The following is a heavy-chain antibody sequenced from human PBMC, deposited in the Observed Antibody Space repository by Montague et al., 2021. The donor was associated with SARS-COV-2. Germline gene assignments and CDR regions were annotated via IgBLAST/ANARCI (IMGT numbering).Heavy chain of an antibody. CDR3: AGGPAATYYYGMDV. CDR1: GGSISSGSYY. J-gene: IGHJ6*02. V-gene: IGHV4-61*02. CDR2: IYTSGST. Sequence: TLFLTCTVSGGSISSGSYYWSWIRQPAGKGLEWIGRIYTSGSTNYNPSLKSRVTISVDTSKNQFFLKLSSVTAADTAVYYCAGGPAATYYYGMDVWGQGTTVTVSS. D-gene: IGHD2-15*01.